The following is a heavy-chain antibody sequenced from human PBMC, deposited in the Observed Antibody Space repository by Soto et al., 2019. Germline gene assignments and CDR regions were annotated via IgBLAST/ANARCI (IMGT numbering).Heavy chain of an antibody. Sequence: QVELVQSGAEEKKPGASVKVSCKASGYPFISNAMHWVRQAPGQRLEWMGWINAGNGNTKYSQKFQGRVTISRDTAASTAYMELSSLRSEDTAVYYCARAHYVWGSYGYGMDVWGLGTTVTVSS. J-gene: IGHJ6*02. D-gene: IGHD3-16*01. V-gene: IGHV1-3*05. CDR1: GYPFISNA. CDR2: INAGNGNT. CDR3: ARAHYVWGSYGYGMDV.